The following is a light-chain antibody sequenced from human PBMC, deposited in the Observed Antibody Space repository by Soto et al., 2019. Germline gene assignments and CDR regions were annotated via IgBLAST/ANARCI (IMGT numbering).Light chain of an antibody. CDR2: AAS. J-gene: IGKJ4*01. Sequence: DIQMTQSPSSLSASVGDRVTITCRASQSISTYLNWYQQKPGRAPNLLIYAASSLQSGVPSRFSGSGSGTDFTLTISSLQPEDFATYSCQQSYITPPTFGGGTKVEI. CDR3: QQSYITPPT. CDR1: QSISTY. V-gene: IGKV1-39*01.